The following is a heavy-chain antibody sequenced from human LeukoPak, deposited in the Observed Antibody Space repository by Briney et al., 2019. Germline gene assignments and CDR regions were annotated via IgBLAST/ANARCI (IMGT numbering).Heavy chain of an antibody. CDR3: ARVSWSPPVQYRSGWSRYFDY. CDR1: GGSFSGYY. CDR2: INHSGST. V-gene: IGHV4-34*01. D-gene: IGHD6-19*01. J-gene: IGHJ4*02. Sequence: SETLSLTCAVYGGSFSGYYWSWIRQPPGRGLVWIGEINHSGSTNYNPSLKSRVTISVDTSKNQFSLKLSSVTAGDTAVYYCARVSWSPPVQYRSGWSRYFDYWGQGTLVTVSS.